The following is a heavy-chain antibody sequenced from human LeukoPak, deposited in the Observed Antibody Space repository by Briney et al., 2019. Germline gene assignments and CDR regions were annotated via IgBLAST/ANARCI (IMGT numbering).Heavy chain of an antibody. V-gene: IGHV4-59*01. D-gene: IGHD4-17*01. CDR1: GASINSYY. CDR2: VSYSGST. CDR3: ARGKFGDFED. Sequence: SETLSLTCTVSGASINSYYWSWIRQPPGKGLEWIGCVSYSGSTDYNPALKSRVTISKDTSKSQVSLKLSSVTAADTAVYFCARGKFGDFEDWGQGTTVTVSS. J-gene: IGHJ6*02.